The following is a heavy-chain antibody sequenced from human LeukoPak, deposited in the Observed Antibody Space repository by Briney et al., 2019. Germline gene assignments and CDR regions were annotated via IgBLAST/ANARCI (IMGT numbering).Heavy chain of an antibody. J-gene: IGHJ3*02. V-gene: IGHV3-23*01. CDR2: ISGSGGST. D-gene: IGHD3-22*01. Sequence: PGGSLRLSCAASGFTFSSYAMSWVRQAPGKGLEWVSAISGSGGSTYYAGSVKGRFTISRDNSKNTLYLQMNSLRAEDTAVYYCAKDLIVGSGYFDAFDIWGQGAMVTVSS. CDR1: GFTFSSYA. CDR3: AKDLIVGSGYFDAFDI.